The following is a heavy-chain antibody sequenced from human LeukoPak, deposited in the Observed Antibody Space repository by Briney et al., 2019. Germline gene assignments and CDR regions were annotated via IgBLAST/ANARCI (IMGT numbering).Heavy chain of an antibody. Sequence: SETLSLTCTVSGGSISSSSYYWSWIRQPAGKGLEWIGRIYTSGSTNYNPSLKSRVTISVDTSENQFSLKLSSVTAANTAVYYCARDLEKRDAFDIWGQGTMVTVSS. D-gene: IGHD3-3*01. CDR1: GGSISSSSYY. V-gene: IGHV4-61*02. CDR3: ARDLEKRDAFDI. J-gene: IGHJ3*02. CDR2: IYTSGST.